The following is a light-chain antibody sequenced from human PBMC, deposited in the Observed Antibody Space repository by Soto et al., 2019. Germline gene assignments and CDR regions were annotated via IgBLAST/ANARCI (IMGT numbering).Light chain of an antibody. CDR2: EVS. CDR3: SSYTSSSTYV. V-gene: IGLV2-18*02. J-gene: IGLJ1*01. Sequence: QSALTQPPSVYGSPGQSVSISCTGTSSDVGSYNRVSWYQQAPGTAPKLVIYEVSNRPSGVPDRFSGSRSGNTASLTISGLQAEDEADYYCSSYTSSSTYVFRTGTKVTVL. CDR1: SSDVGSYNR.